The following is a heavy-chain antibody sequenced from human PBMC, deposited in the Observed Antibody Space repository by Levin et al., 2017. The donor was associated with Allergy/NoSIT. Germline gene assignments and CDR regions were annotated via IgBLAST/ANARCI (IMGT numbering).Heavy chain of an antibody. CDR3: STSLNY. CDR2: INQDASQK. J-gene: IGHJ4*02. CDR1: GFPFNNHW. Sequence: PGGSLRLSCAASGFPFNNHWMDWVRQAPGKGLEWVANINQDASQKYYVDSVRGRFTTSRDNAKNSLYLQMDSLRVEDTAIYYCSTSLNYWGQGILVTVSS. V-gene: IGHV3-7*01.